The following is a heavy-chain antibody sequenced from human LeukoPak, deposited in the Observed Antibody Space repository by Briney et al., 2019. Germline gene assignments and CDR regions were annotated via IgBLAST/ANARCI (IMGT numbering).Heavy chain of an antibody. CDR3: ARLGFGRY. CDR2: IYYSGGT. J-gene: IGHJ4*02. CDR1: GGSITTSSYY. V-gene: IGHV4-39*07. D-gene: IGHD3-10*01. Sequence: SETLSLTCTVSGGSITTSSYYWGWIRQPPGKGLEWIGSIYYSGGTYYNPSLKSRVTISVDTFKNQFSLKLNSVTAADTAVYYCARLGFGRYWGQGTLVTVSS.